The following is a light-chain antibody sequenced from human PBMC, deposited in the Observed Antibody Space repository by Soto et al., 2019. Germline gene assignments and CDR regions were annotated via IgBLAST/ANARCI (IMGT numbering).Light chain of an antibody. J-gene: IGLJ3*02. Sequence: QSVLTQPPSASGTPGQRVSISCSGSYSNLGSNYVYWYQQLPGTAPKLLIYSNNQRPSGVPDRFSGPKSGTSASLDISGLRSEDEAEYCCAAWDDSMSGPVFCGGTKVTVL. CDR2: SNN. CDR3: AAWDDSMSGPV. CDR1: YSNLGSNY. V-gene: IGLV1-47*02.